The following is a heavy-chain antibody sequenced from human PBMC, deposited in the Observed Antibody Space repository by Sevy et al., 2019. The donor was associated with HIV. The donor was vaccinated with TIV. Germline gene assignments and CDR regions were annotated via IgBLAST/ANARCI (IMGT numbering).Heavy chain of an antibody. D-gene: IGHD6-13*01. J-gene: IGHJ6*02. Sequence: ASVKVSCKASGYTFTSYGISWVRQAPGQGLEWMGWISAYNGNTNYAQTLRGRVTMTTDTSTSTAYMELRSLRSDDTAVYYCARDRYSSSPFNGMDVWGQGTTVTVSS. CDR1: GYTFTSYG. CDR3: ARDRYSSSPFNGMDV. CDR2: ISAYNGNT. V-gene: IGHV1-18*01.